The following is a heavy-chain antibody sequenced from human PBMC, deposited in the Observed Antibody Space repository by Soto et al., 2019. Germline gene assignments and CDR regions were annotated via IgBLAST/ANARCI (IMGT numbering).Heavy chain of an antibody. D-gene: IGHD2-21*01. V-gene: IGHV1-18*01. CDR2: ISGDNGNT. CDR1: GYTFINYG. J-gene: IGHJ4*02. Sequence: QVQLVQSGAEVKKPGASVKVSCKASGYTFINYGITWVRQAPGQGLEWMGWISGDNGNTNYAQKLQGRVTMTTDTSTRTAYRELRSLTSYDTALYYGARAGASETILFDCWGQGTLVTVSS. CDR3: ARAGASETILFDC.